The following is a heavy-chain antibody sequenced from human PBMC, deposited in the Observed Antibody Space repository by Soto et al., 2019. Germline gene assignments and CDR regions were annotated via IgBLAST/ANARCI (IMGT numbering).Heavy chain of an antibody. CDR3: VRVVAISGYPDN. V-gene: IGHV1-69*06. CDR2: IVPTVDTS. CDR1: GATFSSYA. J-gene: IGHJ4*03. D-gene: IGHD2-15*01. Sequence: SVKVSCKTSGATFSSYAITWVRQAPGQGLEWMGGIVPTVDTSTYAQKFQGRVTITADKFTNTVYMELSSLRSDDTAVYYCVRVVAISGYPDNWGQ.